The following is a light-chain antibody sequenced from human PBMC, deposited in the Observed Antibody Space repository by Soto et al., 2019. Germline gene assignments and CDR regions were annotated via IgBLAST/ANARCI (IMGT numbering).Light chain of an antibody. CDR1: QDVSAW. Sequence: VHMTQSPSSVSASVGDRVTITCRASQDVSAWLAWYQQKPGTAPKLLIYAASTLQSGVPSRFSGSGSGTQFTLTINSLQPEDFATYYCQQANKYPITCGQGTRREIK. J-gene: IGKJ5*01. CDR2: AAS. CDR3: QQANKYPIT. V-gene: IGKV1-12*01.